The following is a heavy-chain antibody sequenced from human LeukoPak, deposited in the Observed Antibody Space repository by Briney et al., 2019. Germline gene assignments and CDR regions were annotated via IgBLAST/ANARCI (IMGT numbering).Heavy chain of an antibody. D-gene: IGHD6-19*01. J-gene: IGHJ4*02. CDR2: IRYDGSNK. CDR1: GFTFSSYG. V-gene: IGHV3-30*02. CDR3: AKEPRGVAGMVDY. Sequence: GGSLRLSCAAPGFTFSSYGMHWVRQAPGKGLEWVAFIRYDGSNKYYADSVKGRFTISRDNSKNTLYLQMNSLRAEDTAVYYCAKEPRGVAGMVDYWGQGTLVTVSS.